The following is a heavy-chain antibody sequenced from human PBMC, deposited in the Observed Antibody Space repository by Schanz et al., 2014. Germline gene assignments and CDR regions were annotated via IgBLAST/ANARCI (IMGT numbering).Heavy chain of an antibody. Sequence: QLQLRESGPGLVKPSETLSLICSVSGTSITSSTYYWGWIRQPPGKGPEWIGSISYSGNTYYTPSLKSGVPFSLDSSKTQFSLKLTSVTAADTAVYYCARPSSVVGITGWFDTWGQGTLVTVSS. CDR1: GTSITSSTYY. J-gene: IGHJ5*02. V-gene: IGHV4-39*01. CDR2: ISYSGNT. CDR3: ARPSSVVGITGWFDT. D-gene: IGHD3-22*01.